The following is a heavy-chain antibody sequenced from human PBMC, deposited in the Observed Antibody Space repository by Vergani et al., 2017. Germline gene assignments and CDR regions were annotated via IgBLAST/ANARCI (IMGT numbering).Heavy chain of an antibody. CDR2: IGSSGPYI. V-gene: IGHV3-21*06. CDR3: ARDCTSGGCPDNYGMDV. CDR1: GFTFSDFS. D-gene: IGHD2-8*01. Sequence: VQLVESGGGLVKPGGSLRLSCAASGFTFSDFSMSWVGQAPGKGLEWVAFIGSSGPYINYADSVKGRFIISRDNTNNSLFLQLRSLSAEDAAVYYCARDCTSGGCPDNYGMDVWGQGATVTVSS. J-gene: IGHJ6*02.